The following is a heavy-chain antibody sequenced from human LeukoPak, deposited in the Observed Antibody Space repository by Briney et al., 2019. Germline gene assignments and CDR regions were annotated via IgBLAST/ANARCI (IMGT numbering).Heavy chain of an antibody. D-gene: IGHD1-7*01. J-gene: IGHJ4*02. V-gene: IGHV1-69*04. CDR3: ARDPTGTTRPTTSTSDY. CDR1: GGTFSSYT. Sequence: SVKVSCKASGGTFSSYTISWVRQAPGQRLEWMGRIIPILGIANYAQKFQGRVTITADKSTSTAYMELSSLRSEDTAVYYCARDPTGTTRPTTSTSDYWGQGTLVTVSS. CDR2: IIPILGIA.